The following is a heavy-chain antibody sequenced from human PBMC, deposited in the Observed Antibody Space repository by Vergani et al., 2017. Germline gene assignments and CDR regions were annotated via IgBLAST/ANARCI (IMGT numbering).Heavy chain of an antibody. CDR1: GFTFRRYA. J-gene: IGHJ4*02. Sequence: QVQVVESGGGVVPPGRSLRLPCGASGFTFRRYAMHWVPPAPGKGVDWGAIISYDGNNKYYADSVKGRFTISRDNSKNTLYLQMNSLRAEDTAVYYCARSVGDYHTQDYWGQGTLVTVSS. D-gene: IGHD3-10*01. CDR2: ISYDGNNK. V-gene: IGHV3-30-3*01. CDR3: ARSVGDYHTQDY.